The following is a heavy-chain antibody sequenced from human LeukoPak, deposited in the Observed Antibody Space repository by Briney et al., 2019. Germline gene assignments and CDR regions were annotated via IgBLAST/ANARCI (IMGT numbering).Heavy chain of an antibody. J-gene: IGHJ4*02. V-gene: IGHV3-7*01. D-gene: IGHD5-12*01. Sequence: GGSLRLSCAASGFTFSDYWMSWVRQAPGKGLEWVAHIKQDGREKDYADSVKGRFTISRDNAKNSLYLQLNSLRGEDTAIYYCARDWATVATTNLDYWGQGTLVTVSS. CDR3: ARDWATVATTNLDY. CDR1: GFTFSDYW. CDR2: IKQDGREK.